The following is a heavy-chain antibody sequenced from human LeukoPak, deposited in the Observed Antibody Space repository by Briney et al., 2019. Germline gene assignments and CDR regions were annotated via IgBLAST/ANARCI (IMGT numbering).Heavy chain of an antibody. V-gene: IGHV3-23*01. J-gene: IGHJ4*02. D-gene: IGHD5-18*01. CDR2: VSSGGVGI. Sequence: GGSLRLSCAASGFTFSSYAMTWVRQAPGKGLEWVSTVSSGGVGIYYADSVKGRFTISRDNSMHTLYLQMNSLRADDTAVYYCAKRYGYGSDYFDYWGQGTLVTVSS. CDR1: GFTFSSYA. CDR3: AKRYGYGSDYFDY.